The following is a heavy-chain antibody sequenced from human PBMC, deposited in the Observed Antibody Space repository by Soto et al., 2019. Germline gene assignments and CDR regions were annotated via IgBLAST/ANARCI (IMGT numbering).Heavy chain of an antibody. Sequence: GESLKISCKGSGYSFTSYWIGWVRQMPGKSLEWMGIIYPGDSDTRYSPSFQGQVTISADKSISTAYLQWSSLKASDTAMYYCARQVDSGYDSAYYYYYYMDVWGKGTTVTVSS. V-gene: IGHV5-51*01. CDR1: GYSFTSYW. CDR2: IYPGDSDT. D-gene: IGHD5-12*01. CDR3: ARQVDSGYDSAYYYYYYMDV. J-gene: IGHJ6*03.